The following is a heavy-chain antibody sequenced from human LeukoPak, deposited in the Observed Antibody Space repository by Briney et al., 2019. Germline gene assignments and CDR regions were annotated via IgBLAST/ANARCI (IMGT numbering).Heavy chain of an antibody. CDR2: IYYSQST. V-gene: IGHV4-61*01. D-gene: IGHD6-19*01. Sequence: PSETLSLPCTVSGRSVSSGSYYWSSIRQPPGKGLEWIGYIYYSQSTNYHPSLKSRVTISVDTSKTQFSLKLSSVTAADTAVYYCASRTQAWLSHPGGDAFDIWGQGTMVTVSS. CDR1: GRSVSSGSYY. J-gene: IGHJ3*02. CDR3: ASRTQAWLSHPGGDAFDI.